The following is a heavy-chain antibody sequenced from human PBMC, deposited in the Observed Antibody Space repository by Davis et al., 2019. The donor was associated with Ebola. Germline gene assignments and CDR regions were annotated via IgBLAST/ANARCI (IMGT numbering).Heavy chain of an antibody. CDR3: ATGGSSWYRLYYYGMDV. J-gene: IGHJ6*02. D-gene: IGHD6-13*01. Sequence: ASVKVSCKASGYTFTSYGISWVRQAPGQGLEWMGWISAYNGNTNYAQKLQGRVTMTTDTSTSTAYMELSSLRSEDTAVYYCATGGSSWYRLYYYGMDVWGQGTTVTVSS. CDR2: ISAYNGNT. CDR1: GYTFTSYG. V-gene: IGHV1-18*01.